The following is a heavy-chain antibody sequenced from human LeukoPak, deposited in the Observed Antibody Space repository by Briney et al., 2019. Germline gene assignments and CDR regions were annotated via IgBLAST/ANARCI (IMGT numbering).Heavy chain of an antibody. CDR3: WRPGYSYGRFDY. Sequence: GGSLRLSCAASGFTFSDYYMSWVRQAPGKGLGWVSYISSSGSTIYYADSVKGRFTISRDNAKNSLYLQMNSLRAEDTAVYYCWRPGYSYGRFDYWGQGTLVTVSS. J-gene: IGHJ4*02. D-gene: IGHD5-18*01. V-gene: IGHV3-11*01. CDR2: ISSSGSTI. CDR1: GFTFSDYY.